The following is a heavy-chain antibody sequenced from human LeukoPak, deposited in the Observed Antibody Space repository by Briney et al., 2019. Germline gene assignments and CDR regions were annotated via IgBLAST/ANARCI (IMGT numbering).Heavy chain of an antibody. Sequence: SQTLSLTYAISGDSVSSNSAAWNWIRQSPSRGLEWLGRTYYRSKWYNDYAVSVKSRITINPDTSKDQFSLQLNSVTPEDTAVYYCARDQYSSSWSQPSDAFDIWGQGQWSPSLQ. D-gene: IGHD6-13*01. CDR2: TYYRSKWYN. V-gene: IGHV6-1*01. J-gene: IGHJ3*02. CDR1: GDSVSSNSAA. CDR3: ARDQYSSSWSQPSDAFDI.